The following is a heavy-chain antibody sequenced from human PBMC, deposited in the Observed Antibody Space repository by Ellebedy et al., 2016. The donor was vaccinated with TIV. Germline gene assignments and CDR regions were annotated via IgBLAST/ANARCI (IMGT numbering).Heavy chain of an antibody. J-gene: IGHJ4*02. D-gene: IGHD6-19*01. Sequence: GGSLRLSCAASGFTVSSHWMHWVRQAPGQGLVWVSRINTDGRTTTYADSVEGRFTISRDNGKNSLYLQMNSLSDEDTAVYFCARRYSSGWYYFDYWGQGTLVTVSS. CDR1: GFTVSSHW. V-gene: IGHV3-74*01. CDR3: ARRYSSGWYYFDY. CDR2: INTDGRTT.